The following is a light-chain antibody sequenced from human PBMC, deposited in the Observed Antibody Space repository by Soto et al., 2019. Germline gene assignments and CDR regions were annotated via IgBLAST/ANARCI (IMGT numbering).Light chain of an antibody. CDR2: AVS. Sequence: EIMMTQSPGTLSASPGERATLSCRASQSVSSNLAWYQQKPGQAPRLLIYAVSTRATGIPARFSGSGSGTEFTLTISSLQSEDFADSYCQQYNKWPMTFGQGTQVEIK. CDR1: QSVSSN. J-gene: IGKJ1*01. V-gene: IGKV3-15*01. CDR3: QQYNKWPMT.